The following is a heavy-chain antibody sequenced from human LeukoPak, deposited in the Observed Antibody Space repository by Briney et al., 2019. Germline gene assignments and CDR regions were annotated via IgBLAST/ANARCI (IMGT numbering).Heavy chain of an antibody. Sequence: GGSLRLSCAASGFTFSDYYMSWIRQAPGKGLEWVSYISSSSIYTNYADSVKGRFTISRDNAKNSLYLQMNSLRAEDTAVYYCARDLTGRHYYGLDVWGQGATVTVS. CDR2: ISSSSIYT. CDR3: ARDLTGRHYYGLDV. D-gene: IGHD3-9*01. J-gene: IGHJ6*02. CDR1: GFTFSDYY. V-gene: IGHV3-11*06.